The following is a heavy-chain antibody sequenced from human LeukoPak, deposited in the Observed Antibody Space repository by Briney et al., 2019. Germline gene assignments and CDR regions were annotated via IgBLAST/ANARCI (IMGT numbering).Heavy chain of an antibody. J-gene: IGHJ5*02. CDR1: GGSFSGYY. Sequence: SETLSLTCVVYGGSFSGYYWSWIRQPPGKGLEWIGEINHSGSTNYNPSLKSRVTISVDTSKNQFSLKLSSVTAADTAVYYCARAPYDSSGSNWFDPWGQGTLVTVSS. CDR3: ARAPYDSSGSNWFDP. V-gene: IGHV4-34*01. D-gene: IGHD3-22*01. CDR2: INHSGST.